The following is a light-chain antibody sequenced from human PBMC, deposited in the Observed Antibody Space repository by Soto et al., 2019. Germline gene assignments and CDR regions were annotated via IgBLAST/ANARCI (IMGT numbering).Light chain of an antibody. Sequence: QSVLTQPPSVSGAPGQRVSISCTGSSSNIGAGYDVHWYQHLPGTAPKLLIYDVSQRPSGVPDRFSGSKSGNTASLTISGLQSEDEADYDCCSYAGSYTSVFGTGTKVTVL. CDR1: SSNIGAGYD. CDR3: CSYAGSYTSV. J-gene: IGLJ1*01. V-gene: IGLV1-40*01. CDR2: DVS.